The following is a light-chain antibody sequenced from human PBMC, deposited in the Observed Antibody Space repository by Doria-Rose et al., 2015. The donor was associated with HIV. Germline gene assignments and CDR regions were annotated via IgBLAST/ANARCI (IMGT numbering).Light chain of an antibody. CDR3: QQTYSSPPWT. V-gene: IGKV1-39*01. CDR1: QTVSTY. Sequence: DIQVTQSPSSLSASIGDRVTITCRASQTVSTYLNWFQQEPGKAPKLLIYAASRLQSGVPSRFSGSGSGTDFTLTISGLQPGDFATYCCQQTYSSPPWTFGQGTKVEMK. J-gene: IGKJ1*01. CDR2: AAS.